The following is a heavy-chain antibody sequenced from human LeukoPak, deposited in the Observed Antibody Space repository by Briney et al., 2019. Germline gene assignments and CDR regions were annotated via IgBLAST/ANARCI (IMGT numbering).Heavy chain of an antibody. CDR1: GFTFSSYS. CDR3: ARDEMVRGVTPNWFDP. D-gene: IGHD3-10*01. CDR2: ISSSSSYI. J-gene: IGHJ5*02. Sequence: PGGSLRLSCAASGFTFSSYSMNWVRQAPGKGLEWVSSISSSSSYIFYADSVKGRFTISRDNAKSSLFLQMNSLRPEDTAVYYCARDEMVRGVTPNWFDPWGQGTLVTVSS. V-gene: IGHV3-21*01.